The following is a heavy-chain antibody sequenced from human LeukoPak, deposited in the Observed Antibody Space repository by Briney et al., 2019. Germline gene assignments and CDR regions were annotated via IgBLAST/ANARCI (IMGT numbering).Heavy chain of an antibody. CDR2: IYYSGST. J-gene: IGHJ4*02. V-gene: IGHV4-59*01. CDR1: GGSISSYY. CDR3: ARIRAKTFDY. Sequence: SETLSLTCTVSGGSISSYYWSWIRQPPGKGPEWIGYIYYSGSTNYNPSLKSRVTISVDTSKNQFSLKLSSVTAADTAVYYCARIRAKTFDYWGQGTLVTVSS.